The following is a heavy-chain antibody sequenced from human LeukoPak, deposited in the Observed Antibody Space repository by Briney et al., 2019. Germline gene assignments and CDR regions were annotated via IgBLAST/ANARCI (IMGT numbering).Heavy chain of an antibody. CDR2: IYHSGST. V-gene: IGHV4-39*07. D-gene: IGHD6-13*01. Sequence: SQTLSLTCTVSGGSISSGGYYWSWIRQPPGKGLEWIGTIYHSGSTYYNPSLKSRVTISIDTSKNQFSLKLSSVTAADTAVYYCAREAGAAAAGFFDCWGQGALVTVSS. CDR3: AREAGAAAAGFFDC. J-gene: IGHJ4*02. CDR1: GGSISSGGYY.